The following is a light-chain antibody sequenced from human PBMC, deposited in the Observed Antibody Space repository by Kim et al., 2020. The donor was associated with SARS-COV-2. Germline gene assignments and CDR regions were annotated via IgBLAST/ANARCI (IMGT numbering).Light chain of an antibody. J-gene: IGLJ2*01. CDR2: GKN. Sequence: SSELTQDPAVSVALGQTVRITCQGDSLRSYYASWYQQKPRQAPLLVIDGKNNRPSGIPDRFSGSNSEITAFLTITGAQAEDEADYYCSSRDRSGHPHVVFGGGTKLTVL. CDR1: SLRSYY. V-gene: IGLV3-19*01. CDR3: SSRDRSGHPHVV.